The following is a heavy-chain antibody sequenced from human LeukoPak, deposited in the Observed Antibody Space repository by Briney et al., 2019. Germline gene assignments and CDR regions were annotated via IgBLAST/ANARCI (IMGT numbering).Heavy chain of an antibody. CDR3: VKDDSYYYGSGSSNY. Sequence: GGSLRLSCAASGFTFSDYYMSWIRQAPGKGLEWVSYISSSSSYTNYADSVKGRFTISRDNSKNTLYLQMSSLRAEDTAVYYCVKDDSYYYGSGSSNYWGQGTLVTVSS. V-gene: IGHV3-11*06. J-gene: IGHJ4*02. CDR1: GFTFSDYY. D-gene: IGHD3-10*01. CDR2: ISSSSSYT.